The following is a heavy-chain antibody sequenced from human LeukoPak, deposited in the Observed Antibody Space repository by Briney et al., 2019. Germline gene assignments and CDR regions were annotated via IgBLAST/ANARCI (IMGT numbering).Heavy chain of an antibody. D-gene: IGHD6-6*01. CDR1: GFTFSSYG. CDR2: IKQGGTEK. Sequence: PGGSLRLSCAASGFTFSSYGMSWVRQAPGKGLEWVANIKQGGTEKFYVDSVKGRFTISRDNAKNSLYLQMNSLRAEDTAVYYCVRSGRPPTFYYYYGMDVWGQGTTVTVSS. J-gene: IGHJ6*02. CDR3: VRSGRPPTFYYYYGMDV. V-gene: IGHV3-7*01.